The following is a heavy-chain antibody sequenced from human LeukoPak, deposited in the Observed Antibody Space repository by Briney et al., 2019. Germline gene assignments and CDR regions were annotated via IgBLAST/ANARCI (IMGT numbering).Heavy chain of an antibody. CDR2: ISSSGSTI. CDR1: GFTFSDYY. CDR3: ARDHPIVVVPAAIKRGYYYYGMDV. Sequence: GGSLRLSCAASGFTFSDYYMSWIRQAPGKGLEWVSYISSSGSTIYYADSVKGRLTISRDNAKNSLYLQMNSLRAEDTAVYYCARDHPIVVVPAAIKRGYYYYGMDVWGQGTTVTVSS. D-gene: IGHD2-2*02. J-gene: IGHJ6*02. V-gene: IGHV3-11*01.